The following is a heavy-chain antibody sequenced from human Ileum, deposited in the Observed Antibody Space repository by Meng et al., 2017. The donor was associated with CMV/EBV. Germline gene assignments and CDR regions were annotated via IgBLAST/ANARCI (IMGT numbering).Heavy chain of an antibody. V-gene: IGHV3-48*03. J-gene: IGHJ6*02. CDR3: AREVAAVYSYYGMDV. CDR2: ISSSGSTI. CDR1: GFSFSNYE. D-gene: IGHD2-15*01. Sequence: GGSLRLSCEASGFSFSNYEMHWVRQAPGKGLEWVSYISSSGSTIYYADSVKGRFTVSRDNAKNSLYLQMNSLRVEDTAAYYCAREVAAVYSYYGMDVWGQGTTVTGSS.